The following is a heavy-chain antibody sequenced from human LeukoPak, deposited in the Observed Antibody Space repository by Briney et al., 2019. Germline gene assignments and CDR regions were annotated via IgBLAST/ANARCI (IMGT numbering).Heavy chain of an antibody. CDR3: AKTFGLWLKIQIGY. Sequence: PGGSLRLSCAASGFTFSSYAMSWVRQAPGKGLEWVSAISGSGGSTYYADSVKGRFTISRDNSKNTLYLQMNSLRAEDTAVYYCAKTFGLWLKIQIGYWGQGTLVTVSS. CDR2: ISGSGGST. J-gene: IGHJ4*02. D-gene: IGHD5-18*01. V-gene: IGHV3-23*01. CDR1: GFTFSSYA.